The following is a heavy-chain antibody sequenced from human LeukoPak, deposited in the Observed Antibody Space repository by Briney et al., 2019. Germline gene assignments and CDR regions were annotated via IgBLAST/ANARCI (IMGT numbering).Heavy chain of an antibody. Sequence: PSETLSLTCAVYGGSFSGYYWNWIRQPPGKGLEWIGEINHSGSTNYNPSLKSRVTISVDTSKNQFSLKLSSVTAADTAVYYCARDLYSGSYLGWFDPWGQGTLVTVSS. CDR1: GGSFSGYY. D-gene: IGHD1-26*01. J-gene: IGHJ5*02. CDR2: INHSGST. CDR3: ARDLYSGSYLGWFDP. V-gene: IGHV4-34*01.